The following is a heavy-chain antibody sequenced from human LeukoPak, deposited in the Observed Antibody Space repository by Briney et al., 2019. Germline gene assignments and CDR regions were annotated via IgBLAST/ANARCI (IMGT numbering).Heavy chain of an antibody. Sequence: PGVSLRLSCAASGFTFSSYAKSWVRQAPGKGLEWVSAISGSGGSTYYADSVKGRFTISRDNSKNTLYLQMNSLRAEDTAVYYCAKVGIAAAGIGRACWFDPWGQGTLVTVSS. J-gene: IGHJ5*02. CDR3: AKVGIAAAGIGRACWFDP. CDR2: ISGSGGST. D-gene: IGHD6-13*01. V-gene: IGHV3-23*01. CDR1: GFTFSSYA.